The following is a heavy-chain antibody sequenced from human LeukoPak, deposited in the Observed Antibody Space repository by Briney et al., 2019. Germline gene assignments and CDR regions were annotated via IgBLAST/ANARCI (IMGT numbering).Heavy chain of an antibody. CDR2: IYHSGST. Sequence: SETLSLTCTVSGASIRTNYWSWIRQPPGKGLEWIGYIYHSGSTNYNPSLKSRVTISVDTSKNQFSLKLRSVTVVDTAVYYFVRSPPGDYFDYWGQGTLVTVSS. J-gene: IGHJ4*02. CDR1: GASIRTNY. CDR3: VRSPPGDYFDY. V-gene: IGHV4-59*08.